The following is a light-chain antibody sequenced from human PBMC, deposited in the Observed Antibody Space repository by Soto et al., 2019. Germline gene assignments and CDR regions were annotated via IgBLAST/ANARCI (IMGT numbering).Light chain of an antibody. CDR3: QQSYSTPLT. V-gene: IGKV1-39*01. CDR2: AAS. CDR1: QSISNY. J-gene: IGKJ4*01. Sequence: DIQMTQSPSSLSASVGDRVTITCRASQSISNYLNWYQQKPGKAPKLLIYAASSLQSGVPSRFSGSGSGTDFTLTISSLQPEDFATYYCQQSYSTPLTFGGGTKVDVK.